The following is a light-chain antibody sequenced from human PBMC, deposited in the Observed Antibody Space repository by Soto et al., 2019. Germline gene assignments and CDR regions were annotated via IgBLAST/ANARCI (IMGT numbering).Light chain of an antibody. CDR2: QDD. CDR3: RALASSTASYV. V-gene: IGLV3-1*01. Sequence: SYELTQPPSVSVSPGQTANITCSGDKLDDKYTSWYRQRPGQSPVLVIYQDDRRPSGIPERFSGATSGHTATLTVTGTQAMDDADYYSRALASSTASYVFGTGTKLTVL. J-gene: IGLJ1*01. CDR1: KLDDKY.